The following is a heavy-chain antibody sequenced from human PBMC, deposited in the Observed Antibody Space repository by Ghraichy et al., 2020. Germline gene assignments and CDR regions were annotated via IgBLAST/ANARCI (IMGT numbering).Heavy chain of an antibody. CDR2: IWYDGSNK. CDR1: GFTFSSYG. CDR3: ARELRLYDSSGYYGY. D-gene: IGHD3-22*01. V-gene: IGHV3-33*01. Sequence: GESLNISCAASGFTFSSYGMHWVRQAPGKGLEWVAVIWYDGSNKYYADSVKGRFTISRDNSKNTLYLQMNSLRAEDTAVYYCARELRLYDSSGYYGYWGQGTLVTVSS. J-gene: IGHJ4*02.